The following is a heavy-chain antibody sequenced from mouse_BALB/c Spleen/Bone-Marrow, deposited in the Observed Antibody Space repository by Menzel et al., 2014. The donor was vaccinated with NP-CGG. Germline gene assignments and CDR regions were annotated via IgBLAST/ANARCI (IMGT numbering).Heavy chain of an antibody. D-gene: IGHD2-14*01. CDR2: ISGYYGDA. V-gene: IGHV1S137*01. Sequence: VQRVESGAKLVRPGVSVKISCKGSGYTFTDHAMHWVKRSHAKSLEWIGLISGYYGDAIYNQKFKGKATMTVDKPSSTAYMELARLTSEDSAIYYCARSGKVRNAMDYWGQGTSVTVSS. J-gene: IGHJ4*01. CDR3: ARSGKVRNAMDY. CDR1: GYTFTDHA.